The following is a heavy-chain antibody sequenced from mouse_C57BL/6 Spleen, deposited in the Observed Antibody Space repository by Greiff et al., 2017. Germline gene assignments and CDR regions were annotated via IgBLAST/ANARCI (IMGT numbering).Heavy chain of an antibody. CDR1: GFTFSSYG. D-gene: IGHD1-1*01. CDR3: SRLTTVVATYAMDY. CDR2: ISSGGSYT. V-gene: IGHV5-6*01. J-gene: IGHJ4*01. Sequence: EVKVVESGGDLVKPGGSLKLSCAASGFTFSSYGMSWVRQTPDKRLEWVATISSGGSYTYYPDSVKGRFTISIDNAKNTLYLQMSSLKSEDTAMYYCSRLTTVVATYAMDYWGQGTSVTVSS.